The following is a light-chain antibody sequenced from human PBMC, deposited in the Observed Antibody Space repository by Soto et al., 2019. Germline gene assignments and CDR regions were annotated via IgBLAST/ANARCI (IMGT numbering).Light chain of an antibody. CDR3: QQYHNYMYT. Sequence: DIQMTQSPSTLSASVGDRVTITCRASQSISSWLAWYQQKPGKAPNLLIYDASNLETGVPSRFSGSGSGTDFTLTISSLQPEDIATYYCQQYHNYMYTFGQGTKVDIK. CDR1: QSISSW. V-gene: IGKV1-5*01. CDR2: DAS. J-gene: IGKJ2*01.